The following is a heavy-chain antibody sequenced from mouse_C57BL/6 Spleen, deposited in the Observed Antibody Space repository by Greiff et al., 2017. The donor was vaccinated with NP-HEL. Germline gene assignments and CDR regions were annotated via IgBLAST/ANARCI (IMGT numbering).Heavy chain of an antibody. V-gene: IGHV1-82*01. CDR1: GYAFSSSW. CDR2: IYPGDGDT. Sequence: VQLQQSGPELVKPGASVKISCKASGYAFSSSWMNWVKQRPGKGLEWIGRIYPGDGDTNYNGKFKGKATLTADKSSSTAYMQLSSLTSEDSAVYFCARDGTNWAGDYWGQGTTRTVSS. J-gene: IGHJ2*01. D-gene: IGHD4-1*01. CDR3: ARDGTNWAGDY.